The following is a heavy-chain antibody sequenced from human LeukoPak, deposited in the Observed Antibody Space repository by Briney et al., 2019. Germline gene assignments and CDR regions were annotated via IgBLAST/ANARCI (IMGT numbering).Heavy chain of an antibody. CDR3: VKELRYFDWLGALDY. V-gene: IGHV3-64D*06. D-gene: IGHD3-9*01. Sequence: GGSLRLSCSASGFTFSSHAMHWVRQAPGKGLEYVSAISSNGGSTYYADSVKGRSTISRDNSKNTLYLQMSSLRAEDTAVYYCVKELRYFDWLGALDYWGQGTLVTVSS. CDR1: GFTFSSHA. J-gene: IGHJ4*02. CDR2: ISSNGGST.